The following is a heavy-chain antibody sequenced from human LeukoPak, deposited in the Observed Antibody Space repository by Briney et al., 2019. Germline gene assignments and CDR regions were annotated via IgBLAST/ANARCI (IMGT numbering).Heavy chain of an antibody. CDR3: AKGIYSSGWSYFDY. Sequence: QAGGSLRLSCAASGFTFSNSAMSWVRQAPGKGLEWVSTLSGSGITTYYADSVKGRFTISRDNSKNTLYLQMNSLRAEDTAVYYCAKGIYSSGWSYFDYWGHGTLVTASS. D-gene: IGHD6-19*01. J-gene: IGHJ4*01. CDR1: GFTFSNSA. CDR2: LSGSGITT. V-gene: IGHV3-23*01.